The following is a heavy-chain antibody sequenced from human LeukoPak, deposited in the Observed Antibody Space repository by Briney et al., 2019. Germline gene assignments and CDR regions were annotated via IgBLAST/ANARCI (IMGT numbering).Heavy chain of an antibody. V-gene: IGHV3-48*01. CDR1: GFTFSSYS. D-gene: IGHD1-1*01. J-gene: IGHJ4*02. CDR3: ARDHNWSFDY. Sequence: GGSLRLSCAASGFTFSSYSMNWVGQAPGMGREWVSYIRSSSSTIYYADSVKGRFTISRDNAKNSLYLQMNSLRAEDTAVYYCARDHNWSFDYWGQGTLVTVSS. CDR2: IRSSSSTI.